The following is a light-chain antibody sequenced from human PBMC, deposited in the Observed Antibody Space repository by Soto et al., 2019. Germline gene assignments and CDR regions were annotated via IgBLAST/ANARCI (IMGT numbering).Light chain of an antibody. V-gene: IGKV3-20*01. Sequence: EIVLTQSPGTLSLSPGERATLSCRASQSVTSSYLAWYQQKPGQAPRFLISGASSRATGIPDRFSGSGSGTDFTLTISRLEPEDFAVYYCQQYSTSRLTFGGGTKVEIK. CDR3: QQYSTSRLT. CDR1: QSVTSSY. CDR2: GAS. J-gene: IGKJ4*01.